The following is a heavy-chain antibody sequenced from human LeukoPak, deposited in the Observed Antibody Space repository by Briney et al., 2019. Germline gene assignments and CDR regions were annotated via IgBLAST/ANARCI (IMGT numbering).Heavy chain of an antibody. CDR1: GFTFSNAW. CDR3: TTDLQYSSGWLQIDY. CDR2: IKSNTDGGTT. D-gene: IGHD6-19*01. V-gene: IGHV3-15*01. J-gene: IGHJ4*02. Sequence: GGSLRLSCAASGFTFSNAWMSWVRQAPGKGLEWVGRIKSNTDGGTTDYVAPVKGRFTISRDDSKNTLYLQMNSLKTEDTAVYYCTTDLQYSSGWLQIDYWGQGTLVPVSS.